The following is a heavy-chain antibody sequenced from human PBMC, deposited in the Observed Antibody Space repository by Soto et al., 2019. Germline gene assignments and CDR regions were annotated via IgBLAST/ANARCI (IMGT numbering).Heavy chain of an antibody. CDR2: INAYNGNT. Sequence: ASVKVSCKSSGYTFTSYGISWVRQAPGQGLEWMGWINAYNGNTNYAQKLQGRVTMTTDTSTSTAYMELRSLRSDDTAVYYCARVLYYYDSSGRFYYFDYWGQGTLVTVSS. D-gene: IGHD3-22*01. J-gene: IGHJ4*02. CDR1: GYTFTSYG. V-gene: IGHV1-18*01. CDR3: ARVLYYYDSSGRFYYFDY.